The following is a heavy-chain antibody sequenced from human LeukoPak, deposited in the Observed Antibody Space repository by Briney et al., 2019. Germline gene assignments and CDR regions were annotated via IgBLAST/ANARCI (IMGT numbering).Heavy chain of an antibody. CDR1: GITLSNYG. CDR2: ISDSAGRT. J-gene: IGHJ4*02. D-gene: IGHD3-22*01. CDR3: AKRGVVIRVILVGFHKEAYYFDS. V-gene: IGHV3-23*01. Sequence: GGSLRLSCAVSGITLSNYGMSWVRQVPGKGLEWVAAISDSAGRTKYADSVKGQFTISRDNPKNTLYLQMNSLRAEDTAVYFCAKRGVVIRVILVGFHKEAYYFDSWGQGALVTVSS.